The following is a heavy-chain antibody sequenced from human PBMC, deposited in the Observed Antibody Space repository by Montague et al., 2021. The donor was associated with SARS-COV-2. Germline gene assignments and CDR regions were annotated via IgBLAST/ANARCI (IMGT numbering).Heavy chain of an antibody. J-gene: IGHJ6*03. D-gene: IGHD3-3*01. V-gene: IGHV4-59*08. Sequence: SETLSLTCTVSGASISCYYWSWIRQPPGKGLEWIGYIYYSSSTNYNPSLKIRVTISLDTSKNKFSLKLNSVTAAGTAVYYCSRGDFGVVIIHYYYYYMDVWGKGTTVTVSS. CDR3: SRGDFGVVIIHYYYYYMDV. CDR2: IYYSSST. CDR1: GASISCYY.